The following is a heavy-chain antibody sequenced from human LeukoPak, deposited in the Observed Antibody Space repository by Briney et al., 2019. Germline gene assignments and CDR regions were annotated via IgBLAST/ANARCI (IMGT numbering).Heavy chain of an antibody. CDR2: ISSSSYI. CDR1: GFTFSSYS. D-gene: IGHD3-3*01. V-gene: IGHV3-21*01. Sequence: GGSLRLSCAASGFTFSSYSMNWVRQAPGKGLEWVSSISSSSYIYYADSVKGRFTISRDNAKNSLYLQMNSLRAEDTAVYYCAREGDLWSGPKDFDAFDIWGQGTMVTVSS. CDR3: AREGDLWSGPKDFDAFDI. J-gene: IGHJ3*02.